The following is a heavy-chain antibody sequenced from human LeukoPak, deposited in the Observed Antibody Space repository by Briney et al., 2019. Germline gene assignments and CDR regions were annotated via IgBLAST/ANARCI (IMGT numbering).Heavy chain of an antibody. Sequence: GGSLRLSCAASGFTFSSYGMHWVRQAPGKGLEWVAVIWYDGSNKYYADSVKGRFTISRDNSKNTLYLQMNSLRAEDTAVYYCARVASASYYYGSRAPVDYWGQGTLVTVSS. V-gene: IGHV3-33*01. CDR2: IWYDGSNK. CDR3: ARVASASYYYGSRAPVDY. CDR1: GFTFSSYG. J-gene: IGHJ4*02. D-gene: IGHD3-22*01.